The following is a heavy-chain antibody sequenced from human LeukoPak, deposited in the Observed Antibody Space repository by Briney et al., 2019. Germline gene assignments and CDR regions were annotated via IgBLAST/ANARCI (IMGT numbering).Heavy chain of an antibody. CDR2: IKQDGSEQ. V-gene: IGHV3-7*01. CDR1: GFTFSATW. J-gene: IGHJ4*02. CDR3: ATDRDWTLLDY. D-gene: IGHD1-1*01. Sequence: GSLGLSCAASGFTFSATWMSWVRQAPGKGLEWVANIKQDGSEQYYVGSVKGRFTISRDNAKNALYLQMNSLRAEDTAVYYCATDRDWTLLDYWGQGTLVTVSS.